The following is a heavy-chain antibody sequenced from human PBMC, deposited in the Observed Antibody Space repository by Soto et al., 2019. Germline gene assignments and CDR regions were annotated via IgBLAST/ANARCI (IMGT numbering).Heavy chain of an antibody. J-gene: IGHJ4*02. CDR3: ARENHGDYDY. V-gene: IGHV4-61*01. CDR2: IYYTGST. CDR1: GGSVSSGHYY. Sequence: QVQLQESGPGLVKPSETLSLTCIVFGGSVSSGHYYWSWLRQPPGKGLEWIGYIYYTGSTYYNLPLKGRVTISLDMSKTQFSLKLSSVTAADTAVYYCARENHGDYDYWGQGTLVTVSS. D-gene: IGHD4-17*01.